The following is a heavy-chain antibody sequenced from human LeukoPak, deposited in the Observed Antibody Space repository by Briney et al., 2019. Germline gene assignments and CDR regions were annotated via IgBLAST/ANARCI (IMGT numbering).Heavy chain of an antibody. J-gene: IGHJ3*02. CDR3: ARPGLLNYYDSRGVDDAFDI. V-gene: IGHV4-59*08. Sequence: PSETLSLTCTVSGGSISSYYWSWIRRPPGKGLEWIGYIYYSGSTNYNPSLKSRVTISVDTSKNQFSLKLSSVTAADTAVYYCARPGLLNYYDSRGVDDAFDIWGQGTMVTVSS. CDR1: GGSISSYY. CDR2: IYYSGST. D-gene: IGHD3-22*01.